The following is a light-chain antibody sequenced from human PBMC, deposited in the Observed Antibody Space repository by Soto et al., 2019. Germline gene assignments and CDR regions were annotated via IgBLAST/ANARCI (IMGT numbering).Light chain of an antibody. V-gene: IGLV2-8*01. Sequence: QSALTQPPSASGSPGQSVTISCTGTSSDIGGYNSVSWYQQHPGKAPRLMIYEVNKRPSGVPDRFSGSKSGYTASLTVSGLQTEDEADYYCSLYTSSSTWVFGGGTKLTVL. J-gene: IGLJ3*02. CDR1: SSDIGGYNS. CDR3: SLYTSSSTWV. CDR2: EVN.